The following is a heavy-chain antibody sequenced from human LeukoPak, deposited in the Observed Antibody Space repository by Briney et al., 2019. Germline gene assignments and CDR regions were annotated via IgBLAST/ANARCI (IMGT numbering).Heavy chain of an antibody. Sequence: ASVKVSCKAAGYTFTSYYMHWVRQAPGQGIEWMGIINPSGGSTSYAQRFQGRVTMTRDTSTTTVYMELSSLRSEDTAVYYCARGPVGYSSSWCLDYWGQGTLVTVSS. CDR3: ARGPVGYSSSWCLDY. CDR1: GYTFTSYY. V-gene: IGHV1-46*01. D-gene: IGHD6-13*01. CDR2: INPSGGST. J-gene: IGHJ4*02.